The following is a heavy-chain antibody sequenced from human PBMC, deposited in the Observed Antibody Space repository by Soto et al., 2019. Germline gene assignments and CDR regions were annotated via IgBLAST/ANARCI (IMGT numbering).Heavy chain of an antibody. CDR3: AKGGQSYDY. CDR2: ISASVGRT. CDR1: GFTFSNYA. D-gene: IGHD3-10*01. V-gene: IGHV3-23*01. J-gene: IGHJ4*02. Sequence: GGSLRLSCAASGFTFSNYAMSWVRQAPGKGLEWVSAISASVGRTYYTDSVKGRFTISRDNSKNTLYLQMNSLRAEDTAVYYCAKGGQSYDYWGQGTMMTV.